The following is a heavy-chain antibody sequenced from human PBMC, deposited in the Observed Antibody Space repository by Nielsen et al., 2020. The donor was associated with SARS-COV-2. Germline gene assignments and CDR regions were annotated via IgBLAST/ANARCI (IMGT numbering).Heavy chain of an antibody. CDR3: AKSAADGAYFYYGMDV. CDR1: GFTFSSYA. Sequence: GESLKISCAASGFTFSSYAMSWVRQAPGKGLEWVSHIIDSDGTTKYADSVKGRFTISRDNSMNTLYLQMNSLRGDDTAVYYCAKSAADGAYFYYGMDVWGQGTTVTVSS. D-gene: IGHD6-13*01. J-gene: IGHJ6*02. CDR2: IIDSDGTT. V-gene: IGHV3-23*01.